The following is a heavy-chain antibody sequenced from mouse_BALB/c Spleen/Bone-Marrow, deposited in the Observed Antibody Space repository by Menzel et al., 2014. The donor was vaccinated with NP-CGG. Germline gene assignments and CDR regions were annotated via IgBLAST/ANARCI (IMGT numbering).Heavy chain of an antibody. CDR2: IWAGGTT. D-gene: IGHD1-1*01. CDR3: AGSTTTDYFDY. Sequence: VQLVESGPGLVAPSQSLSITCTVSGFSLTSYGVHWVRQPPGKGLEWLGVIWAGGTTNYNSALMSRLSISKDNSKSQVFLKMNSLQTDDTAMYYCAGSTTTDYFDYWGQGTTLTVSS. CDR1: GFSLTSYG. V-gene: IGHV2-9*02. J-gene: IGHJ2*01.